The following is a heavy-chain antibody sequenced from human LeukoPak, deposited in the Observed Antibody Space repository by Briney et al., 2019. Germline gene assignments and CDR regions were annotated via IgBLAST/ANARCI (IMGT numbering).Heavy chain of an antibody. CDR2: IYYSGST. V-gene: IGHV4-59*01. D-gene: IGHD3-16*01. CDR1: GSSISSYY. CDR3: ARDGGDDAFDI. Sequence: SETLSLTCTVSGSSISSYYWSWIRQPPGKGLEWIGYIYYSGSTNYNPSLKSRVTISVDTSKNQFSLKLSSVTAADTAVYYCARDGGDDAFDIWGQGTMVTVSS. J-gene: IGHJ3*02.